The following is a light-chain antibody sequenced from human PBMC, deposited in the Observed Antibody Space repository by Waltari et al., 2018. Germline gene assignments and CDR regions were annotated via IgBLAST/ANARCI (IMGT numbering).Light chain of an antibody. Sequence: DIQMTQSPSSVSASVGDRVTITCRASQGISNYLAWYQQKPGKVPKILIYGASTLQSGVSSRFSGSGSGTDFTLTISGLQPEDVATYYCQKYNNVPWTFGQGTKVEIK. CDR2: GAS. CDR1: QGISNY. J-gene: IGKJ1*01. CDR3: QKYNNVPWT. V-gene: IGKV1-27*01.